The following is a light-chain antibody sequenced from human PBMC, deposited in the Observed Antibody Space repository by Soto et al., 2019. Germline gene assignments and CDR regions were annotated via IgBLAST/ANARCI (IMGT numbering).Light chain of an antibody. CDR1: QSVSSN. V-gene: IGKV3-15*01. CDR3: QQYNSWLT. J-gene: IGKJ1*01. Sequence: EIVMTQSPATLSVSPGERATLSCRASQSVSSNLAWYQQKPGQAPRLLIYGASTRATGIPARFSGSGSGTEFTLTISGLQSEDFAVYGCQQYNSWLTFGQGTKVDIK. CDR2: GAS.